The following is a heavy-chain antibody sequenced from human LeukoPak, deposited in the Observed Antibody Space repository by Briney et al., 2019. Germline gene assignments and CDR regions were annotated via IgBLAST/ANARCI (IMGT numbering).Heavy chain of an antibody. Sequence: ASVKVSCKASGYTFTGYYMHWVRQAPGQGLEWVGWINPNSGGTNYAQKFQGWVTMTRDTSISTAYMELSRLRSDDTAVYYCARDRGYSYGYDYWGQGTLVTVSS. CDR1: GYTFTGYY. CDR2: INPNSGGT. V-gene: IGHV1-2*04. CDR3: ARDRGYSYGYDY. J-gene: IGHJ4*02. D-gene: IGHD5-18*01.